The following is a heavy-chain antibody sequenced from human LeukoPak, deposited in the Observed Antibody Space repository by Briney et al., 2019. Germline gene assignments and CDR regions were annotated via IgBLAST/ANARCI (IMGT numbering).Heavy chain of an antibody. CDR2: IRSKAYGGTT. J-gene: IGHJ3*02. CDR1: GFTFGDYA. CDR3: TRVYYYDSSGYWALIYDAFDI. V-gene: IGHV3-49*03. D-gene: IGHD3-22*01. Sequence: GGSLRLSCTASGFTFGDYAMSWFRQAPGKGLGGVGFIRSKAYGGTTEYAASVKGRFTISRDDSKSIAYLQMNSLKTEDTAVYYCTRVYYYDSSGYWALIYDAFDIWGQGTMVTVSS.